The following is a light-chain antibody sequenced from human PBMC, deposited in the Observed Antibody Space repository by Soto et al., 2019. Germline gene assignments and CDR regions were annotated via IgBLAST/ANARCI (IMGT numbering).Light chain of an antibody. CDR3: QLYGGSRDT. CDR1: QSISTS. J-gene: IGKJ2*01. Sequence: EIVLTQSPGTLSLSPGERATLSCRASQSISTSLAWFQQKRGQPPRLLIYDASSRATGIPDRFSGSGSGTDFTLTFTRLEPEAFAVYYCQLYGGSRDTFGQGTKLEIK. CDR2: DAS. V-gene: IGKV3-20*01.